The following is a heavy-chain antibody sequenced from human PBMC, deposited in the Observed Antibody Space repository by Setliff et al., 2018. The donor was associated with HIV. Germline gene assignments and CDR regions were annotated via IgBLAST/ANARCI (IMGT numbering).Heavy chain of an antibody. CDR1: GGSISSYY. V-gene: IGHV4-4*09. Sequence: SETLSLTCTVSGGSISSYYWNWIRQPQGKGLKWIGYIYTSGSTNYNPSLKSRVTISVDKSKHQFSLKLRSVTAADTAVYYCARREYSSPSGGAAFDIWGQGTMVTVSS. D-gene: IGHD6-6*01. J-gene: IGHJ3*02. CDR3: ARREYSSPSGGAAFDI. CDR2: IYTSGST.